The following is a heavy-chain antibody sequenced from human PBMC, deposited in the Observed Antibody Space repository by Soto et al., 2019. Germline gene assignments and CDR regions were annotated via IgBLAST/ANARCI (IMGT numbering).Heavy chain of an antibody. Sequence: PSETLSLTCTVSGGSVSSRSYYWSWIRQPPGKGLEWIGHMYYSGTTNYQPSLKSRVTISADTSQNQFSLKLSSVSAADTAVYYCARGLVFGVAIPLLESWGQGTMATVSS. J-gene: IGHJ5*02. CDR3: ARGLVFGVAIPLLES. D-gene: IGHD3-3*01. CDR2: MYYSGTT. CDR1: GGSVSSRSYY. V-gene: IGHV4-61*01.